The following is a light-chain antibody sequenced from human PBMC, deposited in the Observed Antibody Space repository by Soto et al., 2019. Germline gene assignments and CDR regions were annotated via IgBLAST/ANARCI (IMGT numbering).Light chain of an antibody. Sequence: IVMTQSPGTLSLSPGERATLSCRASQSVSSNYLAWYQQKPGQAPKVLIYGASSRATGIPVRFSGSGSGTEFTLTISSLQSEDFAVYYCQQYNNWPPTFGQGTRLEIK. J-gene: IGKJ5*01. CDR1: QSVSSN. CDR2: GAS. V-gene: IGKV3-15*01. CDR3: QQYNNWPPT.